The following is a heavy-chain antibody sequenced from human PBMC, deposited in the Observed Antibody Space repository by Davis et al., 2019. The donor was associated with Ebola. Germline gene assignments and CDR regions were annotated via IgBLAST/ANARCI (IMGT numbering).Heavy chain of an antibody. D-gene: IGHD3-10*01. CDR2: IRYDGTSK. J-gene: IGHJ6*04. CDR3: ARWFSPRYYYYYGMDV. CDR1: GFTFSNYG. V-gene: IGHV3-30*02. Sequence: GESLKISCGASGFTFSNYGMHWVRQAPGKGLEWVAFIRYDGTSKYYGDSVKGRFTISRDNSKNTLYLQMNSLRAEDTAVYYCARWFSPRYYYYYGMDVWGKGTTVTVSS.